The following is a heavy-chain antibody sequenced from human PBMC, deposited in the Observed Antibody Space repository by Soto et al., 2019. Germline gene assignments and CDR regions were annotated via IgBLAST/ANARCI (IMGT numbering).Heavy chain of an antibody. V-gene: IGHV3-23*01. D-gene: IGHD2-21*02. Sequence: EVQLLESGGGLVQPGGSLRLSCAASGLTFSHNAMSWVRQAPGKGLEWVSTVSGNGRVTYYTESEKGRFTTSRDNSKNTVYLQMNSLRAEDTAVYYCANRGDDIKFFQYWGQGTMVTVSS. J-gene: IGHJ1*01. CDR3: ANRGDDIKFFQY. CDR1: GLTFSHNA. CDR2: VSGNGRVT.